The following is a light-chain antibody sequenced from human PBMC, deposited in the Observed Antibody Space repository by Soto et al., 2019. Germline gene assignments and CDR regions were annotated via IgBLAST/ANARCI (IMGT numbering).Light chain of an antibody. CDR3: QSYDSSLSGSEV. V-gene: IGLV1-40*01. J-gene: IGLJ1*01. Sequence: QSVLTQPPSVSGAPGQRVTISCTGSSSNIGAGYDVHWYQQLPGTAPKLLIYGNSNRPSGVPDRFSGSKSGTSASLAITGLQAEDEADYDCQSYDSSLSGSEVFGTGTKLTVL. CDR1: SSNIGAGYD. CDR2: GNS.